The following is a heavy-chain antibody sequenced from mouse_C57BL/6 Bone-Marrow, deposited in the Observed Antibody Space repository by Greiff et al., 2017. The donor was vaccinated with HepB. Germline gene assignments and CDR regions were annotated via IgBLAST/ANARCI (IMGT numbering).Heavy chain of an antibody. Sequence: VQLQQSGAELAKPGASVKLSCKASGYTFTSYWMHWVKQRPGQGLEWIGYINPSSGYTKYNQKFKDKATLTADKSYSTAYMQLSSLTYEDSAVYYCAREAPGFAYWGQGTLVTVSA. CDR1: GYTFTSYW. V-gene: IGHV1-7*01. CDR3: AREAPGFAY. J-gene: IGHJ3*01. CDR2: INPSSGYT.